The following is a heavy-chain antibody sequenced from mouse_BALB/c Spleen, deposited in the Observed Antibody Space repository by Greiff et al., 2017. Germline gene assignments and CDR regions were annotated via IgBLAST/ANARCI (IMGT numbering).Heavy chain of an antibody. D-gene: IGHD1-1*01. CDR3: ARRGSSLYAMDY. CDR2: ISNGGGST. V-gene: IGHV5-12-2*01. J-gene: IGHJ4*01. CDR1: GFTFSSYT. Sequence: EVQLVESGGGLVQPGGSLKLSCAASGFTFSSYTMSWVRQTPEKRLEWVAYISNGGGSTYYPDTVKGRFTISRDNAKNTLYLQMSSLKSEDTAMYYCARRGSSLYAMDYWGQGTSVTVSS.